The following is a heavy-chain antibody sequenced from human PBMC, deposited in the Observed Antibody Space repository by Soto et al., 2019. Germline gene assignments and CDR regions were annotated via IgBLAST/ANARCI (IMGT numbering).Heavy chain of an antibody. V-gene: IGHV4-34*01. J-gene: IGHJ4*02. Sequence: QVQLQQWGAGLLKPSETLSLTCAVYGGSFSGYYWTWIRQPPGTGLEWIGEINHSGSTNYYPSLKMRATIAVDASKNQFPLKLTAVTAADTAVYYCARDKITVLFDYWGQGTLLTVS. CDR2: INHSGST. CDR3: ARDKITVLFDY. CDR1: GGSFSGYY. D-gene: IGHD3-10*01.